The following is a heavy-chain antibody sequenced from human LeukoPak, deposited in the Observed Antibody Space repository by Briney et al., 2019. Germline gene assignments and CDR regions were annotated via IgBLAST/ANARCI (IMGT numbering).Heavy chain of an antibody. Sequence: GGSLRLSCAASGFTISGFWMHWVRQVPGEGLVWVARMNSAGTTINYADSVKGRFTISRDNVRNTLHLQMNNLSLEDTAVYFCIREVQVRASASLGLWGRGTLVTDS. J-gene: IGHJ4*01. CDR1: GFTISGFW. V-gene: IGHV3-74*01. D-gene: IGHD1-1*01. CDR3: IREVQVRASASLGL. CDR2: MNSAGTTI.